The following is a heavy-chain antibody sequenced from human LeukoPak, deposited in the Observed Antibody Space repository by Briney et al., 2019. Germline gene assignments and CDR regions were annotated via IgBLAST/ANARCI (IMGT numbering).Heavy chain of an antibody. CDR2: IWYDGSNK. J-gene: IGHJ2*01. Sequence: GGSLRLSCAASGFTFSSYSVNWVRQAPGKGLEWVAVIWYDGSNKYYADSVKGRFTISRDNSKNTLYLQMNSLRAEDTAVYYCARDKVYWYFDLWGRGTLVTVSS. CDR3: ARDKVYWYFDL. CDR1: GFTFSSYS. V-gene: IGHV3-33*08.